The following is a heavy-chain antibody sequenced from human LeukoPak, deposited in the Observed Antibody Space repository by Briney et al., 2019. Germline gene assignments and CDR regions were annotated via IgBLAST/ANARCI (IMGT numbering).Heavy chain of an antibody. V-gene: IGHV3-30*04. CDR3: AEAYYDILTGLRH. J-gene: IGHJ4*02. D-gene: IGHD3-9*01. CDR1: GFTFSSYA. CDR2: ISYDGSNK. Sequence: GGSLRLSCAASGFTFSSYAMHWVRQAPGKGPEWVAVISYDGSNKYYADPVKGRFTISRDNSKNTLYLQMNSLRAEDTAVYYCAEAYYDILTGLRHWGQGTLVTVSS.